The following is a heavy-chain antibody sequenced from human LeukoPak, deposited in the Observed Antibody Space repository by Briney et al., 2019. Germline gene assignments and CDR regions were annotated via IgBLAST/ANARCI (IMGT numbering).Heavy chain of an antibody. Sequence: GGSLRLSCAASGFTFSSYAMSWVRQAPGKGLEWVSAISGSGGSTYYADSVKGRFTISRDNSKNTLYLQMNSLRAEDTAVYYCARAPTPTYYYDSRPYFDYWGQGTLVTVSS. CDR1: GFTFSSYA. J-gene: IGHJ4*02. D-gene: IGHD3-22*01. CDR3: ARAPTPTYYYDSRPYFDY. CDR2: ISGSGGST. V-gene: IGHV3-23*01.